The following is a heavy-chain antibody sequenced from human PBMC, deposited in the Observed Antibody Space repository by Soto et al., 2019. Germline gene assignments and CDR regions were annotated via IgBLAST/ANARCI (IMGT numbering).Heavy chain of an antibody. CDR2: IYKSATT. D-gene: IGHD7-27*01. Sequence: SETLSLTCSVSGDSISNLDYFWAWIRQPPGQALEYIGYIYKSATTYYNPSFESRVAISVDTSKSQFSLNVTSVTAADTAVYFCARGRYCLTGRCFPNWSDSWGQGALVTVSS. CDR1: GDSISNLDYF. J-gene: IGHJ5*01. V-gene: IGHV4-30-4*01. CDR3: ARGRYCLTGRCFPNWSDS.